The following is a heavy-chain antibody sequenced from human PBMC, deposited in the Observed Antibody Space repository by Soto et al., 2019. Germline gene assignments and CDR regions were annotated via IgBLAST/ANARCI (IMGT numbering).Heavy chain of an antibody. CDR1: GFTFSSYA. CDR2: ISGSGGST. CDR3: AKGFYDPPNYYYYGMDV. D-gene: IGHD5-12*01. Sequence: GGSLRLSCAASGFTFSSYAMSWVRQAPGKGLEWVSAISGSGGSTYYADSVKGRFAISRDNSKNTLYLQMNSLRAEDTAVYYCAKGFYDPPNYYYYGMDVWGQGTTVTVSS. J-gene: IGHJ6*02. V-gene: IGHV3-23*01.